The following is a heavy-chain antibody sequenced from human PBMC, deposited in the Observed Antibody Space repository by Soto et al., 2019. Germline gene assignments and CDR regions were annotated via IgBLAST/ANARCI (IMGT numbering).Heavy chain of an antibody. CDR1: GGSISSSSYY. J-gene: IGHJ3*02. V-gene: IGHV4-39*07. Sequence: WETLSLTCTVSGGSISSSSYYWGWIRQPPGKGLEWIGNIYYSGSTNYNPSLKSRVTISVDTSKNQFSLKLSSVTAADTAVYYCARDPPEYGDYHAFDIWGQGTMVTVSS. D-gene: IGHD4-17*01. CDR3: ARDPPEYGDYHAFDI. CDR2: IYYSGST.